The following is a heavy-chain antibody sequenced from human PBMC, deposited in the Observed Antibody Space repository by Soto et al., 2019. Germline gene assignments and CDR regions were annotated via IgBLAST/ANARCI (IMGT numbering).Heavy chain of an antibody. V-gene: IGHV1-8*01. D-gene: IGHD2-21*02. Sequence: ASVKVSCKASGYTFTSYDINWVRQATGQGLEWMGWMNPNSGNTGYAQKFQGRVTMTRNTSISTAYMELSSLRSEDTAVYYCASRGVVVTWGNWFDPWGQGTLVTVSS. CDR1: GYTFTSYD. CDR3: ASRGVVVTWGNWFDP. J-gene: IGHJ5*02. CDR2: MNPNSGNT.